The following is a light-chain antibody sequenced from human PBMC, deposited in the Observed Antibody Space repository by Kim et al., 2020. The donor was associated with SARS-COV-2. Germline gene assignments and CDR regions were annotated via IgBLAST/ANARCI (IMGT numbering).Light chain of an antibody. CDR2: GAS. J-gene: IGKJ1*01. Sequence: SPGERPTRSCRASQSVARSYLAWYQQRPGQSPRLLIYGASSRATGTPDRFSGSGSGTDFTLTISRLEPEDFAVYYCQQYGGSPRTFGQGTKVDIK. CDR3: QQYGGSPRT. CDR1: QSVARSY. V-gene: IGKV3-20*01.